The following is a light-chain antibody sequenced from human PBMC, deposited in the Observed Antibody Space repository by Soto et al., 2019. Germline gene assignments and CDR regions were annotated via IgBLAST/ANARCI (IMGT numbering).Light chain of an antibody. CDR2: GAS. J-gene: IGKJ2*01. V-gene: IGKV3-20*01. CDR3: QQYHDSPMNT. CDR1: QSVRSTF. Sequence: VLPQSPDTLSLSPGDRATLSCRASQSVRSTFLAWYQQKPGQAPRLLIYGASNRAAGIPERFSGSASGTEFTIAISRLEPDDSAVYYCQQYHDSPMNTFGQGTKLLIK.